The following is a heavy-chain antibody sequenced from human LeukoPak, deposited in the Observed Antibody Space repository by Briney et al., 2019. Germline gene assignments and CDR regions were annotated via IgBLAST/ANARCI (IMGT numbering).Heavy chain of an antibody. CDR1: GSTLSDLS. D-gene: IGHD2-21*02. CDR3: VTDRARLFWYFDL. Sequence: ASVKVSCKVSGSTLSDLSIHWVRQAPGKGLEYVGGSDPEDGETFHAQNFQGRVTMIEDTSIDTAYMELSSLRSEDTAVYYCVTDRARLFWYFDLWGRGTLVTVS. J-gene: IGHJ2*01. V-gene: IGHV1-24*01. CDR2: SDPEDGET.